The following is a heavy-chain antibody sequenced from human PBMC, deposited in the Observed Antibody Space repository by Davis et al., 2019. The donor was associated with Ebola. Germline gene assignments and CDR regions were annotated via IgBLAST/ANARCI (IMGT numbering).Heavy chain of an antibody. D-gene: IGHD6-19*01. CDR2: IRSKANSYAT. J-gene: IGHJ4*02. Sequence: GGSLRLSCAASGFTFSGSAMHWVRQASGKGLEWVGRIRSKANSYATAYAASVKGRFTISRDDSKNTAYLQMNSLRAEDTAVYYCAKVLSSGWYYYFDYWGQGTLVTVSS. V-gene: IGHV3-73*01. CDR1: GFTFSGSA. CDR3: AKVLSSGWYYYFDY.